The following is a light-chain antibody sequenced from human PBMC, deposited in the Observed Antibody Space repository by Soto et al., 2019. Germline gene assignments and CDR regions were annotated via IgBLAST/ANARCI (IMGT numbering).Light chain of an antibody. V-gene: IGKV1-39*01. CDR2: SAS. CDR3: QQSYSTPYT. CDR1: QSIASY. Sequence: DIQMTQSPSSLSASVGDRVTITCRAGQSIASYLHWFQHKPGKAPKLLIYSASSLQSGVPSRFSGSGSGTDFTLTITSLQPEDFATYYCQQSYSTPYTFGQGTKVDIK. J-gene: IGKJ2*01.